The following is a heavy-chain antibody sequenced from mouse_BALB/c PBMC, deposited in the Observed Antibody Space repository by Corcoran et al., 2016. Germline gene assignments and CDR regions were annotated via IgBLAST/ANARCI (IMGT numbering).Heavy chain of an antibody. CDR2: ISYDGSN. D-gene: IGHD1-1*01. V-gene: IGHV3-6*02. CDR3: ASYYGRSYFDY. Sequence: DVQLQESGPGLVKPSQSLSLTCSVTGYSITSGYYWNWIRQFPGNKLEWMGYISYDGSNNYNPSLKNRISITRDTSKNQFFLMLNSVTTEDTATYYCASYYGRSYFDYWGQGTTLTVSS. CDR1: GYSITSGYY. J-gene: IGHJ2*01.